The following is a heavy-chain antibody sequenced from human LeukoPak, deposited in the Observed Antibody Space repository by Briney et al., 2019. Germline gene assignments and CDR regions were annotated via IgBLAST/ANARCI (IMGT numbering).Heavy chain of an antibody. J-gene: IGHJ5*02. V-gene: IGHV4-34*01. CDR3: ASHIVVVPAAFSAFGDPNWFDP. CDR2: INHSGST. CDR1: GGSFSGYY. D-gene: IGHD2-2*01. Sequence: PSETLSLTCAVYGGSFSGYYWSWIRQPPGKGLEWIGEINHSGSTNYNPSLKSRVTISVDTSKNQFSLKLSSVTAAGTAVYYCASHIVVVPAAFSAFGDPNWFDPWGQGTLVTVSS.